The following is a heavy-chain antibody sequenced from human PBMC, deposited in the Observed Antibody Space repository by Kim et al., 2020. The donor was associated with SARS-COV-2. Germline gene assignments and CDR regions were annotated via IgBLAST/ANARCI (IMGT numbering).Heavy chain of an antibody. D-gene: IGHD3-10*01. V-gene: IGHV1-18*01. Sequence: NYDPTLQGRVTMTTANSTSTASMELRSLGSDDTAVYYCARVGGSGSFDYWGQGTLVTVSS. CDR3: ARVGGSGSFDY. J-gene: IGHJ4*02.